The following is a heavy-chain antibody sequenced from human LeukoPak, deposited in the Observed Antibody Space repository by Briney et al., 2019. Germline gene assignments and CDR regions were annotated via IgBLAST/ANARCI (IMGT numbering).Heavy chain of an antibody. CDR1: GGSFSNYG. CDR2: IIPIFGSA. D-gene: IGHD2-2*01. Sequence: ASVKVSCKASGGSFSNYGISWVRQAPGQGLEWVGGIIPIFGSANYAQKFQGRVTITADDATNTAYMEVTSLRSEDTAVYYCARSRTWSIVPSTPRGDFNRWGQGTMVIVSS. V-gene: IGHV1-69*13. CDR3: ARSRTWSIVPSTPRGDFNR. J-gene: IGHJ3*01.